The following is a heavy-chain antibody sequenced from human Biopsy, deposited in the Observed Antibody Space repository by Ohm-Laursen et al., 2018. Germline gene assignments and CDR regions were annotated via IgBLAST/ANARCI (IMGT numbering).Heavy chain of an antibody. CDR2: LYNTGGT. CDR1: GGSISSYQ. CDR3: ARSLTRMVRAVTYFQH. V-gene: IGHV4-59*01. J-gene: IGHJ1*01. Sequence: SETLSLTCTVSGGSISSYQWTWIRQPPGKGLEWIGYLYNTGGTNYNPSLKSRVTISIDKSKNQFFLKLSSVTAEDTAVYYCARSLTRMVRAVTYFQHWGQGTLVTVSS. D-gene: IGHD3-10*01.